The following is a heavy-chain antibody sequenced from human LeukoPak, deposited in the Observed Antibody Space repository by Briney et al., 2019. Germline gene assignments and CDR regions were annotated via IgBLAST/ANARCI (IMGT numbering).Heavy chain of an antibody. CDR3: ARDGYRWELLRGGWAYYFDY. J-gene: IGHJ4*02. V-gene: IGHV3-21*06. CDR2: ISGSGTYI. CDR1: GFTFSTYN. Sequence: GGSLRLSCAASGFTFSTYNMNWVRQAPGKGLEWVSSISGSGTYIYYADSVRGRFTISRDNAKNSLYLQMNNLRPEDTAVYYCARDGYRWELLRGGWAYYFDYWGQGTLVTVSS. D-gene: IGHD1-26*01.